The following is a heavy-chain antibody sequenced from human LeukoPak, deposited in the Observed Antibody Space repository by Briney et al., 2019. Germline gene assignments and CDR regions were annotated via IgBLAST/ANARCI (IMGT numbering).Heavy chain of an antibody. Sequence: PGGSLRLSCAASGFTFSSYCMSWVRQAPGKGLEWVSNIKQDGSEKYYVDSVKGRFTISRDNAKNSLYLQMNSLRAEDTAVYYCARDPIAAAGTDAFDIWGQGTMVTVSS. CDR2: IKQDGSEK. V-gene: IGHV3-7*01. D-gene: IGHD6-13*01. J-gene: IGHJ3*02. CDR1: GFTFSSYC. CDR3: ARDPIAAAGTDAFDI.